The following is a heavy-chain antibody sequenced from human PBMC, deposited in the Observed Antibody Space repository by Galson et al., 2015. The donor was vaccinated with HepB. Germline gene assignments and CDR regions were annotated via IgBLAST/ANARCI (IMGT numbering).Heavy chain of an antibody. Sequence: SLRLSCAASGFAFSSYAMSWVRQAPGKGLEWVSGISGSDVNTDYADSVKGRFTISRDNSKNMPFLQMNSLRVDDTAVYYCAKDRPSIVGTTRIYWGQGTLVTVSS. CDR2: ISGSDVNT. CDR3: AKDRPSIVGTTRIY. CDR1: GFAFSSYA. D-gene: IGHD1-26*01. J-gene: IGHJ4*02. V-gene: IGHV3-23*01.